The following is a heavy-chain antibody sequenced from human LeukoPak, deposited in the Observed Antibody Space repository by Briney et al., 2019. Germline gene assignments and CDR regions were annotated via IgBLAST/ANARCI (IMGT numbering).Heavy chain of an antibody. J-gene: IGHJ5*02. CDR3: ARQASCTSTRCYGGWFDP. V-gene: IGHV5-51*01. Sequence: KGGESLKISCKGSGYSFTSYWIGWVRQMPGKGLEWMGIIYPGDSDTRYNPSFQGQVTISADKSISTAYLQWSSLKASDTAMYYCARQASCTSTRCYGGWFDPWGQGTLVTVSS. CDR1: GYSFTSYW. CDR2: IYPGDSDT. D-gene: IGHD2-2*01.